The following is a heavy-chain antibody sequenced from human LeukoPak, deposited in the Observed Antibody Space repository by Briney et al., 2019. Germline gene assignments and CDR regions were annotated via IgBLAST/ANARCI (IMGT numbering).Heavy chain of an antibody. V-gene: IGHV4-34*01. Sequence: SETLSLTCAVAGGSFSDYYWSWIRQPPGKGLEWIGEINHGGDTNYNSSLQSRVTLSVDTSRNQFSLTLSSMTAADTAIYYCARHKYPVQAFDIWGQGTMVTVSS. CDR2: INHGGDT. CDR1: GGSFSDYY. CDR3: ARHKYPVQAFDI. J-gene: IGHJ3*02. D-gene: IGHD2/OR15-2a*01.